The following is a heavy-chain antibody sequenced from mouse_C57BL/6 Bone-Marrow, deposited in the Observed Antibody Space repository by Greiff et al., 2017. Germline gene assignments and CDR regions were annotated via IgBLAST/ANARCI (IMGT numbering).Heavy chain of an antibody. J-gene: IGHJ3*01. D-gene: IGHD2-2*01. CDR1: GYSFTGYY. Sequence: EVQLVESGPELVKPGASVKISCKASGYSFTGYYMNWVKQSPEKSLEWIGEINPSTGGTTYNQKFKAKATLTVDKSSSTAYMQLKSLTSEDSAVXYCARDYGYAGFAYWGQGTLVTVSA. V-gene: IGHV1-42*01. CDR3: ARDYGYAGFAY. CDR2: INPSTGGT.